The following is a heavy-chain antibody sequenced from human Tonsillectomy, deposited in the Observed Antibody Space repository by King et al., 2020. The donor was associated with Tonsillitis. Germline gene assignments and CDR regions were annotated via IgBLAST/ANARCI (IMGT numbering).Heavy chain of an antibody. D-gene: IGHD2-2*01. J-gene: IGHJ4*02. Sequence: QMQLQESGPGLVKPSETLSLTCTVSGGSISTYYWSWIRQPPGKGPEWIGYIYYSGSTDYNPSLKSRVTMSVDTSKNQFSLKLTSVTTADTAVYFCAREPYAPGGCWGQGTLVTVSS. CDR1: GGSISTYY. CDR2: IYYSGST. CDR3: AREPYAPGGC. V-gene: IGHV4-59*01.